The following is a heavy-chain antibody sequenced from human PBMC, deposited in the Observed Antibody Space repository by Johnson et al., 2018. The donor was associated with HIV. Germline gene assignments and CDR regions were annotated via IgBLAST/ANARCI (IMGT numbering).Heavy chain of an antibody. CDR1: GFTFSDYY. CDR2: IGTAGDT. CDR3: ARNLLFYFDSSPYSDPRPVAFDI. Sequence: VQLVESGGGLVKPGGSLRLSCAASGFTFSDYYMSWIRQAPGKGLEWVSAIGTAGDTYYPGSVKGRFTISRDNSKNTLYLQMNSLRAEDTAVYYCARNLLFYFDSSPYSDPRPVAFDIWGQGTMVTVSS. D-gene: IGHD3-22*01. V-gene: IGHV3-66*01. J-gene: IGHJ3*02.